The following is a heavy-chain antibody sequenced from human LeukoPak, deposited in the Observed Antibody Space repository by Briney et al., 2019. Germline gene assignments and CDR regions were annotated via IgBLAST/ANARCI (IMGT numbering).Heavy chain of an antibody. CDR3: SRSPNHNWFDP. V-gene: IGHV5-51*01. J-gene: IGHJ5*02. Sequence: GESLKISCKGSGYDFTSYWIGWVRQQSAKGLEWMGIIYPSDSDTRYSPSFQGQVTISADKSISTAYLQWSSLKASDTAMYYCSRSPNHNWFDPWGQGTLVTVSS. CDR1: GYDFTSYW. CDR2: IYPSDSDT. D-gene: IGHD2-8*01.